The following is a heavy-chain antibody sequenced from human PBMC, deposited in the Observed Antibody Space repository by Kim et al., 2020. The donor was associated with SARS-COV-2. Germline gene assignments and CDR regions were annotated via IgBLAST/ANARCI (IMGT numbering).Heavy chain of an antibody. Sequence: GGSLRLSCAASGFTFSSYGMHWVRQAPGKGLEWVAVIWYDGSNKYYADSVKGRFTISRDNSKNTLYLQMNSLRAEDTAVYYCARDREEQWLVQTFSAYWFDPWGQGTLVTVSS. V-gene: IGHV3-33*01. CDR3: ARDREEQWLVQTFSAYWFDP. CDR2: IWYDGSNK. J-gene: IGHJ5*02. D-gene: IGHD6-19*01. CDR1: GFTFSSYG.